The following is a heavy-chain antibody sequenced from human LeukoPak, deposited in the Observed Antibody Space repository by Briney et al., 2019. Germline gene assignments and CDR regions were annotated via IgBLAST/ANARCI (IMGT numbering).Heavy chain of an antibody. CDR1: GFIFTNHA. CDR3: AKGFRSGTYPLDY. D-gene: IGHD3-10*01. Sequence: GGSLRLSCAASGFIFTNHAMNWVRQAPGKGLEWVSGIGGSGGSTYYAGSVKGRFTISRDNSKNTLYMQMNSLRAEETAVYYCAKGFRSGTYPLDYWGQGTLVTVSS. V-gene: IGHV3-23*01. CDR2: IGGSGGST. J-gene: IGHJ4*02.